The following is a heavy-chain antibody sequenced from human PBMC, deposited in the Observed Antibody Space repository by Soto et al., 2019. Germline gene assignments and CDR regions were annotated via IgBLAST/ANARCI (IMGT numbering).Heavy chain of an antibody. Sequence: PSETLSLTCAVSGVSISNSNWWSWVRQPPGKGLEWIGEIHHSGSTNYNPSLRSRVTISVDKSKNQFSLKLSSVTAADTAVYYCARDPRVVTAGTYYFYCWGQGNLVTLSS. CDR1: GVSISNSNW. CDR2: IHHSGST. CDR3: ARDPRVVTAGTYYFYC. V-gene: IGHV4-4*02. D-gene: IGHD2-2*01. J-gene: IGHJ4*02.